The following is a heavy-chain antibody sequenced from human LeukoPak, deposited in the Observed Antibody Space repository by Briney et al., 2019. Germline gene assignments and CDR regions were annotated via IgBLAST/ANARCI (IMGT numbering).Heavy chain of an antibody. CDR1: GGSIRSSYYY. CDR2: IYDSGST. D-gene: IGHD5-12*01. V-gene: IGHV4-39*07. Sequence: PSETLSLTCTVSGGSIRSSYYYWGWIRQPPGKGLEWIGSIYDSGSTNYNPSLKSRVTISVDTSKNQFSLKLSSVTAADTAVYYCARTVVAKHYYYYGMDVWGQGTTVTVSS. J-gene: IGHJ6*02. CDR3: ARTVVAKHYYYYGMDV.